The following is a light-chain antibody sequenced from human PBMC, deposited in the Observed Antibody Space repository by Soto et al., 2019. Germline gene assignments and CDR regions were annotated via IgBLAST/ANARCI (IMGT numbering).Light chain of an antibody. CDR2: EGS. CDR3: CSDAGSSGVV. CDR1: SSDVGSYNL. J-gene: IGLJ2*01. Sequence: QSALTQPASVSGSPGQSVTISCTGTSSDVGSYNLVSWYQQHPGKAPKLMIYEGSKRPSGVSNRFSGYKSGNTASLTISRLQAEDADDYYCCSDAGSSGVVFGGGTKLTVL. V-gene: IGLV2-23*01.